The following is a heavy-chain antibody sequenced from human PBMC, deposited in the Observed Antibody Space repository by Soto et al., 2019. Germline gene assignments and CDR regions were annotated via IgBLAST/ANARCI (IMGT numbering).Heavy chain of an antibody. CDR3: ARDFAWAFDY. J-gene: IGHJ4*02. CDR2: ISTNSRTI. V-gene: IGHV3-48*01. CDR1: GFTFSSYS. D-gene: IGHD1-26*01. Sequence: EVQLVESGGGLVQPGGSLRLSCVASGFTFSSYSMNWVRQAPGKGLEWVSYISTNSRTIHYADSVKGRFTISRDNAKNSLYLQMNSLRAEDTAVYYCARDFAWAFDYWGQGTLLTVSP.